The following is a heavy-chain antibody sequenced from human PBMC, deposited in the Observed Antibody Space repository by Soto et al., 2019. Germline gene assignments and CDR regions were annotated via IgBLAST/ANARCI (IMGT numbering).Heavy chain of an antibody. D-gene: IGHD2-15*01. CDR3: ARDYDLLAHGPAFDI. CDR2: ISSSSSYI. V-gene: IGHV3-21*01. CDR1: GFTFSSYS. J-gene: IGHJ3*02. Sequence: PGGSLRLSCAASGFTFSSYSMNWVRQAPGKGLEWVSSISSSSSYIYYADSVKGRFTISRDNAKNSLYLKMNSLRAEDTAVYYCARDYDLLAHGPAFDIWGQGTMVTVSS.